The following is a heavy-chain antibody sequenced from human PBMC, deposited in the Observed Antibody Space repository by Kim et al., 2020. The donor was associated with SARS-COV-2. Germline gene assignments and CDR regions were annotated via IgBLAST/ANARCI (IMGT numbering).Heavy chain of an antibody. D-gene: IGHD3-9*01. CDR3: ASSPTPTLRLVIGFFFDY. CDR1: GGSISSSSYY. CDR2: IYYSGST. J-gene: IGHJ4*02. V-gene: IGHV4-39*01. Sequence: SETLSLTCTVSGGSISSSSYYWGWIRQPPGKGLEWIGSIYYSGSTYYNPSLKSRVTISVDTSKNQFSLKLSSVTAADTAVYYCASSPTPTLRLVIGFFFDYWGQGTLVTVSS.